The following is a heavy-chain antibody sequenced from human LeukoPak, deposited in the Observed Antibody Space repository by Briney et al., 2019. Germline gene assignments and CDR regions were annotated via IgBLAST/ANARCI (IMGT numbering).Heavy chain of an antibody. D-gene: IGHD2-2*01. J-gene: IGHJ4*02. CDR1: GFTLSSYA. Sequence: PGGSLRLSCEASGFTLSSYAMSWVRQAPGKGLEWVSAISGSGGSTYYADSVKGRFTISRDNSKNTLYLQMNSLRAEDTAVYYCAKGVVVPAASDYWGQGTLVTVSS. CDR2: ISGSGGST. V-gene: IGHV3-23*01. CDR3: AKGVVVPAASDY.